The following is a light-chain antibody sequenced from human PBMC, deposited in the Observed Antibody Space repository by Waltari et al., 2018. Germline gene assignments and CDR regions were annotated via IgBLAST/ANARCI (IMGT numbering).Light chain of an antibody. CDR1: RTDAGSSNS. V-gene: IGLV2-14*03. CDR2: DVS. CDR3: TSQSTNNVVL. Sequence: QSALTQPASVSGSPGQSITISCTGTRTDAGSSNSVSWYQGPPGPGPKVIIYDVSDRPSGDSSRFSGSKSGNTASLTISGLQAEDEANYYCTSQSTNNVVLFGGGTKVTVL. J-gene: IGLJ3*02.